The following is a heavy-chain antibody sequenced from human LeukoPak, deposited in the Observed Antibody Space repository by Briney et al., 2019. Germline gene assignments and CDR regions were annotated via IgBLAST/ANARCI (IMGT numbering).Heavy chain of an antibody. CDR3: AKGGLRSLSY. D-gene: IGHD4-17*01. CDR1: GFTFSSYA. CDR2: ISYDGSNK. J-gene: IGHJ4*02. V-gene: IGHV3-30*04. Sequence: GGSLRLSCAASGFTFSSYAMHWVRQAPGKGLEWVAVISYDGSNKYYADSVKGRFTISRDNSKNTLYLQMNSLRAEDTAVYYCAKGGLRSLSYWGQGTLVTVSS.